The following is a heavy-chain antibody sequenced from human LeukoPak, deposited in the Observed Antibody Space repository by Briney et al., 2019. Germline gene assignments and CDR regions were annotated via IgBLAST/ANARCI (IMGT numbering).Heavy chain of an antibody. V-gene: IGHV1-69*04. CDR1: GGTFSSYA. D-gene: IGHD3-10*01. CDR3: ARVIHNYGSGSSSY. J-gene: IGHJ4*02. Sequence: GGSVTVSCKASGGTFSSYAISWVRQAPGQGVEWMGRIIPILGIANYAQKFQGRVTITADKSTSTAYMELSSLRSEDTAVYYCARVIHNYGSGSSSYWGQGTLVTVSS. CDR2: IIPILGIA.